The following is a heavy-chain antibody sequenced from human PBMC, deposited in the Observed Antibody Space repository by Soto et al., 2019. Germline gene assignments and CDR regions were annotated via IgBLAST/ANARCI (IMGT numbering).Heavy chain of an antibody. CDR3: AREARSTPSSKHGDY. D-gene: IGHD2-2*01. Sequence: GGSLRLSCAAAGFTFSDYGMHWVRQAPGKGLEWVAVISYDGDNKYYVDSVKGRFTISRDNSKNTLYLQMHSLRADDTAQYYCAREARSTPSSKHGDYWGQGTLVTVSS. CDR2: ISYDGDNK. J-gene: IGHJ4*02. V-gene: IGHV3-30*03. CDR1: GFTFSDYG.